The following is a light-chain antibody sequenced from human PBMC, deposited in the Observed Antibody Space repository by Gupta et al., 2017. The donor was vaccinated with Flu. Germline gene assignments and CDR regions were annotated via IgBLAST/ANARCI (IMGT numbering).Light chain of an antibody. CDR3: QQYGSSPMYS. V-gene: IGKV3-20*01. Sequence: EIVLTQSPGTLSLSPGERATLSCRASQSVSNSYLAWYQQKPGQAPRRLIYGASSRATGIPDRFSGSGAGTDFTLTISRLEPEDFAVYYCQQYGSSPMYSFGQGTKLEIK. CDR1: QSVSNSY. CDR2: GAS. J-gene: IGKJ2*03.